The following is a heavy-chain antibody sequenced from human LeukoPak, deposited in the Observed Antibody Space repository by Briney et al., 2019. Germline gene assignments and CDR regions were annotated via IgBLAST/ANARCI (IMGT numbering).Heavy chain of an antibody. CDR2: ISGSGDNT. Sequence: GGSLRLSSAASGFTFSSYAMSWVGQAPGKGLEWVSGISGSGDNTYYADSVKGRFTISRDNSKNTLYVQVNSLGTEDTAAYYCAKGSYYDSSGSFYFDYWGQGTLVTVSS. CDR3: AKGSYYDSSGSFYFDY. V-gene: IGHV3-23*01. D-gene: IGHD3-22*01. CDR1: GFTFSSYA. J-gene: IGHJ4*02.